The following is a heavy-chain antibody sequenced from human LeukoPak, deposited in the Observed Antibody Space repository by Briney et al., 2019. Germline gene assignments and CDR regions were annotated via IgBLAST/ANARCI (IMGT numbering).Heavy chain of an antibody. CDR1: GGSISDYF. V-gene: IGHV4-59*12. CDR3: ARSVMNYYGSGSLLGRAFDI. CDR2: MYYSGST. J-gene: IGHJ3*02. D-gene: IGHD3-10*01. Sequence: SETLSLTCTVSGGSISDYFWSWIRQPPGKGLEWLGYMYYSGSTNYNPSFKSRVTISVGTSKNQFSLKLSSVTAADTAVYYCARSVMNYYGSGSLLGRAFDIWGQGTMVTVSS.